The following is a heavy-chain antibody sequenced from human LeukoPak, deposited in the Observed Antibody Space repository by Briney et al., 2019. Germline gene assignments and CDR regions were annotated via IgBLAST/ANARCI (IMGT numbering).Heavy chain of an antibody. D-gene: IGHD3-16*01. CDR2: IYYSGST. V-gene: IGHV4-39*07. CDR1: GGSISSSSYY. Sequence: PSETLSLTCTVSGGSISSSSYYWGWIRQPPGKGLEWIGSIYYSGSTYYNPSLKSRVTISVDTSKNQFSLKLSSVTAADTAVYYCARIRRGLSKMTEYFQHWGQGTLVTVSS. J-gene: IGHJ1*01. CDR3: ARIRRGLSKMTEYFQH.